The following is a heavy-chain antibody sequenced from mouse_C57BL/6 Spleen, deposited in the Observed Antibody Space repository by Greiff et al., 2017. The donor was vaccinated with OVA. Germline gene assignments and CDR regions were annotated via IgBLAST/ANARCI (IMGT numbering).Heavy chain of an antibody. Sequence: QVQLQQPGAELVKPGASVKLSCKASGYTFTSYWMQWVKQRPGQGLEWIGEIDPSDSYTNYNQKFKGKATLTVDTSSSTAYMQLSSLTSEDSAVYYCARGGHDGYYGAMDYWGQGTSVTVSS. CDR3: ARGGHDGYYGAMDY. CDR2: IDPSDSYT. V-gene: IGHV1-50*01. CDR1: GYTFTSYW. J-gene: IGHJ4*01. D-gene: IGHD2-3*01.